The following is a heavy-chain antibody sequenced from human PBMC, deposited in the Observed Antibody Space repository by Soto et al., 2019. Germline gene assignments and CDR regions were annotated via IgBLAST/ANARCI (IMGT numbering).Heavy chain of an antibody. D-gene: IGHD4-4*01. Sequence: QLQLQESGPGLVKPSETLSLTCTVSGVSIGSSDYFWGWIRQXPGKGLEWIGSFSTSGRTFXNPXXXXXXXXXXXXXXXXXXXXXXXXXAXDTAVXFCARLPRTTVAGTGTDFWGQGTLVXVSS. CDR3: ARLPRTTVAGTGTDF. J-gene: IGHJ4*02. CDR1: GVSIGSSDYF. V-gene: IGHV4-39*01. CDR2: FSTSGRT.